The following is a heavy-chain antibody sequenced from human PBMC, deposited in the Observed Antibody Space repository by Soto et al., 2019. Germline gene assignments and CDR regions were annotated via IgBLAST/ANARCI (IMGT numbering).Heavy chain of an antibody. Sequence: ASVKVSCKASGYTFTSYAMHWVRQAPGQRLEWMGWIIAGNGNTKYSQKFQGRVTITRDTSANTAYMELSSLRSEDTAVFYCAISLGGSYYGMDVWGQGTTVTVSS. J-gene: IGHJ6*02. CDR2: IIAGNGNT. D-gene: IGHD2-15*01. CDR1: GYTFTSYA. CDR3: AISLGGSYYGMDV. V-gene: IGHV1-3*01.